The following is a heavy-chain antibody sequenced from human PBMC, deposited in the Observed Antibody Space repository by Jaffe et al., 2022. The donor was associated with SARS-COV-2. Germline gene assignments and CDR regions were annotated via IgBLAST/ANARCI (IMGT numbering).Heavy chain of an antibody. Sequence: QVQLQESGPGLVKPSQTLSLTCTVSGGSISSGSYYWSWIRQPAGKGLEWIGRIYTSGSTNYNPSLKSRVTISVDTSKNQFSLKLSSVTAADTAVYYCARGVRERYVARFGDVWGQGTTVTVSS. J-gene: IGHJ6*02. V-gene: IGHV4-61*02. CDR1: GGSISSGSYY. CDR2: IYTSGST. D-gene: IGHD3-16*01. CDR3: ARGVRERYVARFGDV.